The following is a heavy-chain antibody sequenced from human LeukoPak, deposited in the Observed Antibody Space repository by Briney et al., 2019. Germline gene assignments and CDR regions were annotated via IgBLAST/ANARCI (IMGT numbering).Heavy chain of an antibody. CDR3: ASQGLNILTGYYLDY. J-gene: IGHJ4*02. V-gene: IGHV5-51*01. CDR1: GYSFTSYW. Sequence: GESLKISCKGSGYSFTSYWIGWVRQMPGKGLEWMGIIYPGDSDTRYSPSFQGQVTISADKSISTAHLQWSSLKASDTAMYYCASQGLNILTGYYLDYWGQGTLVTVSS. CDR2: IYPGDSDT. D-gene: IGHD3-9*01.